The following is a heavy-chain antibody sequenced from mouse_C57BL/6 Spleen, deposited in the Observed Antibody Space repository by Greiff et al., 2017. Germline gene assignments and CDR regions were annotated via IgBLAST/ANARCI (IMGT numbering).Heavy chain of an antibody. J-gene: IGHJ4*01. CDR1: GYSITSGYY. Sequence: ESGPGLVKPSQSLSLTCSVTGYSITSGYYWNWIRQFPGNKLEWMGYISYDGSNNYNPSLKNRISITRDTSKNQFFLKLNSVTTEDTATYYCARGGAQAFYAMDYWGQGTSVTVSS. D-gene: IGHD3-2*02. CDR2: ISYDGSN. CDR3: ARGGAQAFYAMDY. V-gene: IGHV3-6*01.